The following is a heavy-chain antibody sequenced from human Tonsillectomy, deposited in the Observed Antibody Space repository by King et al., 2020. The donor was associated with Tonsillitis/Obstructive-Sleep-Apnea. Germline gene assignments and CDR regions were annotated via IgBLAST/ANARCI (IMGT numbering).Heavy chain of an antibody. Sequence: VQLQESGPGLVKPSETLSLSCTVSGGSISSSRYYWGWIRQPPGKGLEWIGTIYYNGDIYYNPSLKSRVTVSIDTSENQFSLKLTSVTAADTAVYYCARHAPDMDNYYYYMDVWGKGTTVTVSS. V-gene: IGHV4-39*01. CDR3: ARHAPDMDNYYYYMDV. J-gene: IGHJ6*03. CDR2: IYYNGDI. D-gene: IGHD3-9*01. CDR1: GGSISSSRYY.